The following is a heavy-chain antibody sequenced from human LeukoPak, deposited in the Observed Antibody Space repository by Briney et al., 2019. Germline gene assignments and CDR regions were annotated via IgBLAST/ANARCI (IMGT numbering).Heavy chain of an antibody. Sequence: ASVKVSCKASGYTFTSYGISWVRQAPGQGLEWMGWISAYNGNTNYAQKLQGRVTVTTDTSTSTAYMELTRLRSDDTAVYYCARGLGVPAETTTLFDYWGHGTLVIISS. D-gene: IGHD2-2*01. CDR1: GYTFTSYG. J-gene: IGHJ4*01. CDR2: ISAYNGNT. CDR3: ARGLGVPAETTTLFDY. V-gene: IGHV1-18*01.